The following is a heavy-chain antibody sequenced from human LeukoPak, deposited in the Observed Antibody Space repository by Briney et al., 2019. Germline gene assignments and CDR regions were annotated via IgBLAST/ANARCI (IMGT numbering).Heavy chain of an antibody. V-gene: IGHV3-48*03. CDR2: ISSSGITI. D-gene: IGHD5-24*01. CDR1: EFTFSSYE. Sequence: GGSLGLSCAASEFTFSSYEMIWVRQAPGKGLEWVSYISSSGITIYYADSVKGRFTISRDNAKNSLYLQMNSLRAEDTAVYYCATGDDYRTFDYWGQGTLVTVSS. CDR3: ATGDDYRTFDY. J-gene: IGHJ4*02.